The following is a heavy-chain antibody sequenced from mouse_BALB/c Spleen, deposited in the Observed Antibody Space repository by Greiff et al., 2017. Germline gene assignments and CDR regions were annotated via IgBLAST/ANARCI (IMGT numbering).Heavy chain of an antibody. J-gene: IGHJ4*01. V-gene: IGHV1-63*02. CDR1: GYTFTNYW. CDR3: ARCDGYYDAMDY. Sequence: VQLKESGAELVRPGTSVKISCKASGYTFTNYWLGWVKQRPGHGLEWIGDIYPGGGYTNYNEKFKGKATLTADTSSSTAYMQLSSLTSEDSAVYFCARCDGYYDAMDYWGQGTSVTVSS. D-gene: IGHD2-3*01. CDR2: IYPGGGYT.